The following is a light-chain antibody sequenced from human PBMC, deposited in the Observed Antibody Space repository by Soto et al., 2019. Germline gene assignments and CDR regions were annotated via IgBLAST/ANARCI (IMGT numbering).Light chain of an antibody. CDR1: QSVSSSY. CDR3: QHYGSSPT. J-gene: IGKJ5*01. V-gene: IGKV3-20*01. Sequence: EIVLTQSPGTLSLSPGERATLSCRASQSVSSSYLAWYQQKPGQAPRLLIYGASSRATGIPDRFSGSGSGTDFTLTISRLEPEDFAVYYCQHYGSSPTFDQGTRLEIK. CDR2: GAS.